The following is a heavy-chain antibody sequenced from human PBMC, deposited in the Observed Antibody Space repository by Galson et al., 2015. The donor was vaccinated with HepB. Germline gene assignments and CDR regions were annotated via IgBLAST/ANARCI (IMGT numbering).Heavy chain of an antibody. CDR2: IIPIFSMA. V-gene: IGHV1-69*13. CDR1: GGTINNYA. Sequence: SVKVSCKASGGTINNYAINWVRQAPGQGLEWMGGIIPIFSMANYAQNFQGRVTITADESTSTAYMELSSLRFEDTAVYYCARGQMTPIVNAFDIWGQGTMVTV. J-gene: IGHJ3*02. CDR3: ARGQMTPIVNAFDI. D-gene: IGHD2-15*01.